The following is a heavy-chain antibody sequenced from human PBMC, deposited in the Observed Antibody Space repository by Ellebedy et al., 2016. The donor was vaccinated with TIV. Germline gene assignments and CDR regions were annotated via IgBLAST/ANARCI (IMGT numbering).Heavy chain of an antibody. CDR1: GFTFSSYA. J-gene: IGHJ5*02. CDR3: AKDPGIAVAGTRGWFDP. CDR2: ISGSGGST. Sequence: GESLKISXAASGFTFSSYAMSWVRQAPGKGLEWVSAISGSGGSTYYADSVKGRFTISRDNSKNTLYLQMNSLRAEDTAVYYCAKDPGIAVAGTRGWFDPWGQGTLVTVSS. D-gene: IGHD6-19*01. V-gene: IGHV3-23*01.